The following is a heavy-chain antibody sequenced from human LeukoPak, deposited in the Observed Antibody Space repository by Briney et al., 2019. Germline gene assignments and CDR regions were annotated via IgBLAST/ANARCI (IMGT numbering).Heavy chain of an antibody. J-gene: IGHJ4*02. CDR2: IYYSGST. CDR1: GGSISRYY. Sequence: PSETLSLTCTVSGGSISRYYWSWIRQPPGKGLEWIGYIYYSGSTNYNPSLKSRVTISVDTSKNQFSLKLSSVTAADTAVYYCARGPRYSGSYLDYWGQGTLVTVSS. CDR3: ARGPRYSGSYLDY. D-gene: IGHD1-26*01. V-gene: IGHV4-59*01.